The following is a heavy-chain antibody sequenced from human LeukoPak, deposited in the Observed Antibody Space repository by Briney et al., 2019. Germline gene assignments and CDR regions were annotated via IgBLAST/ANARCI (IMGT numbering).Heavy chain of an antibody. CDR2: MNPNSGNT. J-gene: IGHJ4*02. CDR1: GYTFTSYD. CDR3: ARGRQYDFWSAELFPIDY. Sequence: ASVKVSCKASGYTFTSYDINWVRQATGQGLEWMGWMNPNSGNTGYAQKFQGRVTITRNTSISTAYMELSSLRSEDTAVYYCARGRQYDFWSAELFPIDYWGQGTLVTVSS. V-gene: IGHV1-8*03. D-gene: IGHD3-3*01.